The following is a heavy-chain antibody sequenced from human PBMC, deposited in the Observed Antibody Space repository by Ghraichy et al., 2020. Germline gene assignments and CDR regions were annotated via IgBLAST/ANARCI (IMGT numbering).Heavy chain of an antibody. Sequence: GGSLRLSCAASGFTFSSYGMSWFRQAPGKGLEWVSDISGLGGTKYYEDSVKGRFTISRDNSKNTLYLQMNSLTAEDTAVYYCAKDASLEYWSQGHLVTVS. CDR1: GFTFSSYG. CDR2: ISGLGGTK. V-gene: IGHV3-23*01. J-gene: IGHJ4*02. CDR3: AKDASLEY.